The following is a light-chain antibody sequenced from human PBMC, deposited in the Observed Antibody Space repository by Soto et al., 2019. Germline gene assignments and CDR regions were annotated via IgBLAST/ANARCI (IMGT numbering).Light chain of an antibody. CDR1: SSDVGGYNY. Sequence: QSALTQPASVSGSPGQSITISCTGTSSDVGGYNYVSWYQHHPDKAPKLMIYEVSNRPSGVSYRFSGSKSGNTASLTISGLQAEDEADYYCSSYTGSSTLGVFGTGTKLTVL. CDR3: SSYTGSSTLGV. J-gene: IGLJ1*01. V-gene: IGLV2-14*01. CDR2: EVS.